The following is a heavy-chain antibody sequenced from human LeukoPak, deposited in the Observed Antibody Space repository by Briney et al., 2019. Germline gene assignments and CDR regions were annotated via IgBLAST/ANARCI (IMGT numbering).Heavy chain of an antibody. CDR2: IYISGST. CDR3: ASYSGSWSGDWFDP. CDR1: GGSISSYY. V-gene: IGHV4-4*07. Sequence: PSETLSLTCTVSGGSISSYYWSWIRQPAGKGLEWIGRIYISGSTNYNPSLKSRVTISVDTSKNQFSLKLSSVTAADTAVYYCASYSGSWSGDWFDPWGQGTLVTVSS. J-gene: IGHJ5*02. D-gene: IGHD1-26*01.